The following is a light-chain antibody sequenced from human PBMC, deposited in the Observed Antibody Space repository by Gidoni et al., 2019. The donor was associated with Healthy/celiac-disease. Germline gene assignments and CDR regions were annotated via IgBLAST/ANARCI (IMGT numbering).Light chain of an antibody. CDR3: QQYGSSPWT. J-gene: IGKJ1*01. V-gene: IGKV3-20*01. CDR1: QSVSSSY. CDR2: GAS. Sequence: EIVLTQSPGTLSLSPGERATLSCRASQSVSSSYLAWYQQKPCQAPRRLIYGASSRATGIPDRLSGSGSGTDFTLTISRLEPEDFAVYYCQQYGSSPWTFGQGTKEEIK.